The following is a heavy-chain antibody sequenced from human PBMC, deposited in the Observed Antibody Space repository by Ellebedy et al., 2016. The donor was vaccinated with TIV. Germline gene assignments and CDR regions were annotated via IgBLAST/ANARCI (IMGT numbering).Heavy chain of an antibody. D-gene: IGHD4-17*01. CDR1: GFTFSNYW. V-gene: IGHV3-7*01. CDR3: ARSASGDNEGKFDY. CDR2: IKQDGNEI. Sequence: GGSLRLXXAASGFTFSNYWMSWVRQAPGKGLEWVANIKQDGNEIYYVDSVKGRFTISRDNAKSSLYLQMNSLRVEDTAVYYCARSASGDNEGKFDYWGQGTLVTVSS. J-gene: IGHJ4*02.